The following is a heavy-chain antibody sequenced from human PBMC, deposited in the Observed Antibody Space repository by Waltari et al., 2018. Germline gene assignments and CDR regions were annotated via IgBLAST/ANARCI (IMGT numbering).Heavy chain of an antibody. J-gene: IGHJ4*02. Sequence: QVQLVQSGAEVKKPGASVKVSCKASGYTFTSYAMHWVRQAPGQRLEWMGWINAGNGNTKYSQKFQGRVTITRDTSASTAYMELSSLRSEDTAVYYCARGITMIVVALGYWGQGTLVTVSS. CDR2: INAGNGNT. V-gene: IGHV1-3*01. CDR1: GYTFTSYA. D-gene: IGHD3-22*01. CDR3: ARGITMIVVALGY.